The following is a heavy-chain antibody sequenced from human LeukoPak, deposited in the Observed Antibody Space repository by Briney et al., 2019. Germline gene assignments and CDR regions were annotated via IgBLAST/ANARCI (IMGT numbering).Heavy chain of an antibody. J-gene: IGHJ6*03. V-gene: IGHV4-39*01. CDR1: GGSISSSSYY. CDR2: IYYSGST. Sequence: NPSETLSLTCTVSGGSISSSSYYWGWIRQPPGKGLEWIGNIYYSGSTYYNPSLKSRVTISVDTSKNQFSLKLSSVTAADTAVYYCARHARHYSGVPYYYMDVWGKGTTVTVSS. D-gene: IGHD4-11*01. CDR3: ARHARHYSGVPYYYMDV.